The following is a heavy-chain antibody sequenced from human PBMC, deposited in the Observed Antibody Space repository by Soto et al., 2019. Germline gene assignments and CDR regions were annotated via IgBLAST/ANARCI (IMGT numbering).Heavy chain of an antibody. CDR1: GFIFSDYT. J-gene: IGHJ6*02. D-gene: IGHD5-18*01. V-gene: IGHV3-21*06. CDR2: ISDGDTFI. Sequence: SLRLSCSASGFIFSDYTINWLRQAPGKGLEWVSSISDGDTFIYYADSLRGRFTISRDSAKNSVFLQMHSLRAEDSGVYFCAREDTAMVDNSYFYYGMDVWGQGTTVTVSS. CDR3: AREDTAMVDNSYFYYGMDV.